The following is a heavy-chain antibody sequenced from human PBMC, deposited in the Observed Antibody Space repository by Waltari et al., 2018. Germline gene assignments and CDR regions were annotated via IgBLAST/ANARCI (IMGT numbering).Heavy chain of an antibody. CDR2: IRSKANSYAT. CDR3: TSITIFGVLYGMDV. Sequence: EVQLVESGGGLVQPGGSLNLSCAASGFTFSGSAMHWVRQASGKGLEWVGRIRSKANSYATAYAASVKGRFTISRDDSKNTAYLQMNSLKTEDTAVYYCTSITIFGVLYGMDVWGQGTTVTVSS. J-gene: IGHJ6*02. V-gene: IGHV3-73*02. CDR1: GFTFSGSA. D-gene: IGHD3-3*01.